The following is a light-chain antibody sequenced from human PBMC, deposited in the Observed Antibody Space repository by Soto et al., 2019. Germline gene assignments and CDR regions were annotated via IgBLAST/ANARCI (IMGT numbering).Light chain of an antibody. Sequence: DIQMTQSPSSLSASVGDRVTITCRASQSIASSLNWLQLKPGKAPKLLLYATSTLQSGVPSRFSGSGSGSHFTLTISSLQPEDYAVYFCQQGYSPLLTFGGGTRVEIK. CDR2: ATS. CDR1: QSIASS. CDR3: QQGYSPLLT. J-gene: IGKJ4*01. V-gene: IGKV1-39*01.